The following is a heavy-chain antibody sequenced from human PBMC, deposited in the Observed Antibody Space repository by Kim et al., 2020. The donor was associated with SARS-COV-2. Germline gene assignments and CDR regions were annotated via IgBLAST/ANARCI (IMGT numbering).Heavy chain of an antibody. Sequence: GESLKISCKASGYTFTNYWIGWVRQMPGKGLEWMAIIYPRDSDTRYSPSFQGQVTISADRSTSIAYLQWSSLKASDTAIYYCARTHSYSSGWKPFDFWGQGTLVSVSS. CDR1: GYTFTNYW. CDR2: IYPRDSDT. CDR3: ARTHSYSSGWKPFDF. D-gene: IGHD6-19*01. J-gene: IGHJ4*02. V-gene: IGHV5-51*01.